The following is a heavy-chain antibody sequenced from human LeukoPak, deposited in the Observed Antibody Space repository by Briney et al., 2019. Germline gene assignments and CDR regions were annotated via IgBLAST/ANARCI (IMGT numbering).Heavy chain of an antibody. CDR2: IRYDGSNK. Sequence: PGGSLRLSCAASGFTFSSYGMHWVRQAPGKGLEWVAFIRYDGSNKYYADSVKGRFTISRDNSKNTLYLQMNSLRAEDTAVYYCAKDQIYYSDSSGYFDYWGQGTLVTVSS. D-gene: IGHD3-22*01. CDR3: AKDQIYYSDSSGYFDY. CDR1: GFTFSSYG. J-gene: IGHJ4*02. V-gene: IGHV3-30*02.